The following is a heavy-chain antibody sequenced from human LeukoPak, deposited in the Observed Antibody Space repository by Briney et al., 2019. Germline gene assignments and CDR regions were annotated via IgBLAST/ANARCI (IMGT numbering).Heavy chain of an antibody. CDR2: MYYPGST. CDR3: ARTPSLTGTTGYFDY. Sequence: SETLSLTCTVSGGSISSYYWSWIRQPPGKGLEWIGYMYYPGSTNYNPSLKSRVTISIDTSKNQFSLNLSSVTAADTAMYYCARTPSLTGTTGYFDYWGQGTLVTVSS. J-gene: IGHJ4*02. CDR1: GGSISSYY. D-gene: IGHD1-14*01. V-gene: IGHV4-59*01.